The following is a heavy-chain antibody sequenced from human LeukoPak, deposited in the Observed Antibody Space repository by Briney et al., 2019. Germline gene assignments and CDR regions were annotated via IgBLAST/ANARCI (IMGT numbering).Heavy chain of an antibody. J-gene: IGHJ4*02. CDR1: GFTFSSYA. CDR3: AKAVGYDFWSGYYFAY. D-gene: IGHD3-3*01. V-gene: IGHV3-23*01. CDR2: ISGSGGST. Sequence: GGSLRLSCAASGFTFSSYAMSWVRQAPGKGLEWVSAISGSGGSTYYADSVKGRFTISRDNSKNTLYLQMNSLRAEDTAVYYCAKAVGYDFWSGYYFAYWGQGTLVTVSS.